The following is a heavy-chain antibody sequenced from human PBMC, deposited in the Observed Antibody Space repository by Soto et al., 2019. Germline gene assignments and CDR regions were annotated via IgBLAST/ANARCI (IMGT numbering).Heavy chain of an antibody. CDR3: TIFGVVDYYYYYGMDV. J-gene: IGHJ6*02. CDR2: MNPNSGNT. CDR1: GYTFTSYD. D-gene: IGHD3-3*01. Sequence: ASVKVSCKASGYTFTSYDINWVLQATGQGLEWMGWMNPNSGNTGYAQKFQGRVTMTRNTSISTAYMELSSLRSEDTAVYYCTIFGVVDYYYYYGMDVWGQGTTVTVSS. V-gene: IGHV1-8*01.